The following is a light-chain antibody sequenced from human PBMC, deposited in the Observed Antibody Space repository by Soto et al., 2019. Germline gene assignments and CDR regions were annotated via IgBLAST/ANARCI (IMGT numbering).Light chain of an antibody. CDR3: QQSDSTPTSFT. J-gene: IGKJ5*01. CDR2: AAS. CDR1: QSIRSY. Sequence: DIQMTQSPSSLSASVGDRVTITCRASQSIRSYLNWYQQKPGKAPKLLIYAASSLQSGVPSRFSGSGSGTDFTLTISTVPPTNFAPYYCQQSDSTPTSFTCGQGTRLEI. V-gene: IGKV1-39*01.